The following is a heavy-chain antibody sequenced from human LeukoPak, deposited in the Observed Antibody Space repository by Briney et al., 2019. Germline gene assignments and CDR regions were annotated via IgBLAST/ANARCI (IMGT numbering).Heavy chain of an antibody. V-gene: IGHV4-59*01. D-gene: IGHD3-16*02. Sequence: PSETLSLTCTVSGGSISSYYWSWIRQPPGKGLECIGYIHYTGSTNYNPSLKSRVTISVDTSKNQFSLKLSSVTAADTAVYYCARGGSYVWGSYRLKSWFDPWGQGTLVTVSS. CDR2: IHYTGST. J-gene: IGHJ5*02. CDR1: GGSISSYY. CDR3: ARGGSYVWGSYRLKSWFDP.